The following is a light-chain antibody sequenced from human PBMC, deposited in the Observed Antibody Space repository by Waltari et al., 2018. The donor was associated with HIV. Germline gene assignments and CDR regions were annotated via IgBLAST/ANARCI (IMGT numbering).Light chain of an antibody. CDR3: QQYNDWPPN. CDR1: QSVGSN. Sequence: EVVMTQSPATLSVSPGERATLSCRASQSVGSNLAWYQQKPGQAPRLLILGASTRATGIPDRFSGSGSGTEFNLTINSPQSADFAVYYCQQYNDWPPNFGGGTQVEIK. V-gene: IGKV3-15*01. J-gene: IGKJ4*01. CDR2: GAS.